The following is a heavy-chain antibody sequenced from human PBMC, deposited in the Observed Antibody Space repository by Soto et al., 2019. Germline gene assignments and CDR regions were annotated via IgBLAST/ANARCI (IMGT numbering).Heavy chain of an antibody. CDR3: ARLGAYYQSPDP. D-gene: IGHD3-22*01. CDR2: IYYSGST. Sequence: PSETLSLTCTVSGGSISRSTYYWGWIRQLPGKGLEWIGSIYYSGSTYHNPSFKSRVTVSIDTSKNQFSLKLTSVTAADTAVYYCARLGAYYQSPDPWGPGTLVTVSS. V-gene: IGHV4-39*01. J-gene: IGHJ5*02. CDR1: GGSISRSTYY.